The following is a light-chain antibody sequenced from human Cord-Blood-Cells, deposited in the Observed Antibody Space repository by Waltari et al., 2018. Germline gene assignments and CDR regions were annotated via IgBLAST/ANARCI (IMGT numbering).Light chain of an antibody. CDR2: DVS. V-gene: IGLV2-14*01. CDR1: SSDVGGYNY. Sequence: QSALTQPASVSGSPGQSITISCTGTSSDVGGYNYVSWYQQHPGKAPKLMIYDVSNRPSGVSNRCSGSKSGNTASLTISGLQAEDEAEYYCSSYTSSSTLGFGGGTKLTVL. CDR3: SSYTSSSTLG. J-gene: IGLJ3*02.